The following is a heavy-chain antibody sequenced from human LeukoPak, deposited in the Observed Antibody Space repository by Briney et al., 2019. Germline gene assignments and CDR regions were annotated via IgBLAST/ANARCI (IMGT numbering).Heavy chain of an antibody. J-gene: IGHJ3*02. CDR2: IYYSGST. Sequence: SETLSLTCTVSGGSISSYYWSWIRQLPGKGLEWIGYIYYSGSTNYNPSLKSRVTISVDTSKNQFSLKLSSVTAADTAVYYCARFFGPTGDAFDIWGQGTMVTVSS. D-gene: IGHD3-10*01. V-gene: IGHV4-59*01. CDR1: GGSISSYY. CDR3: ARFFGPTGDAFDI.